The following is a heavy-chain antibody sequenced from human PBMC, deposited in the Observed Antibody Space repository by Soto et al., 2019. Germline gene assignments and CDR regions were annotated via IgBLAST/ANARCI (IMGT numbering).Heavy chain of an antibody. CDR1: GYTFTSYG. J-gene: IGHJ4*02. CDR2: ISAHNGNT. V-gene: IGHV1-18*01. Sequence: QVHLVQSGAEVEKPGASVKVSCKGSGYTFTSYGITWVRQAPGQGLEWMGWISAHNGNTDYAQKLQGRVTVTRDTSTRTAYMELRSLRSDDTAVYYCARGRYGDYWGQGALVTVSS. D-gene: IGHD1-1*01. CDR3: ARGRYGDY.